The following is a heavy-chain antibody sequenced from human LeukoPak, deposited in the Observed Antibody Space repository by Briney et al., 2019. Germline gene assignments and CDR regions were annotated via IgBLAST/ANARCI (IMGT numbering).Heavy chain of an antibody. CDR3: VRHIQAANVCDY. Sequence: PSETLSLICSVSGGSISRRNPYWGWIRQPPGQGLERIGTLADSRNIHYHPSLKTRITVSVDTSKCQLSLSLSSVTAADTALYYCVRHIQAANVCDYWGQGTLVTVPS. CDR1: GGSISRRNPY. J-gene: IGHJ4*02. CDR2: LADSRNI. D-gene: IGHD2-21*01. V-gene: IGHV4-39*01.